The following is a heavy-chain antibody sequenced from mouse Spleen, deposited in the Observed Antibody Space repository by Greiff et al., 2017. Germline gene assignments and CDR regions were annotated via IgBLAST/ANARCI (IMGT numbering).Heavy chain of an antibody. CDR3: AKSPYDGYYDWYFDV. Sequence: QVQLKQSGPSLVQPSQSLSITCTVSGFSLTSYGVHWVRQSPGKGLEWLGVIWRGGSTDYNAAFMSRLSITKDNSKSQVFFKMNSLQADDTAIYYCAKSPYDGYYDWYFDVWGAGTTVTVSS. J-gene: IGHJ1*01. CDR1: GFSLTSYG. D-gene: IGHD2-3*01. V-gene: IGHV2-5-1*01. CDR2: IWRGGST.